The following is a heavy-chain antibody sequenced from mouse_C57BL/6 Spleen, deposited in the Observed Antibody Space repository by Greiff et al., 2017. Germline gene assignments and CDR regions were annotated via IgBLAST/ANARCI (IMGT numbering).Heavy chain of an antibody. J-gene: IGHJ3*01. CDR2: IDPANGNT. V-gene: IGHV14-3*01. Sequence: VQLQQSVAELVRPGASVKLSCTASGFNIKNTYMHWVKQRPEQGLEWIGRIDPANGNTKYAPKFQGKATITADTSSNTAYLQLSSLTSADTAISYCASYRDYEAWFAYWGQGTLVTVSA. CDR3: ASYRDYEAWFAY. D-gene: IGHD2-4*01. CDR1: GFNIKNTY.